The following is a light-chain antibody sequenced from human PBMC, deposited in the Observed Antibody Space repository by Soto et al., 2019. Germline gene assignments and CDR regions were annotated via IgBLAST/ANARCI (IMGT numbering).Light chain of an antibody. CDR2: GAS. CDR3: QQYGSSPIT. Sequence: EIVLTQSPGNLSLSPGERATLSCRASQSVSSSYLAWYQQKPGQAPRLLIYGASSRATGIPDRFSGSGSGTDFTLTISRLEPEEFAVYYCQQYGSSPITFGPGTKVDIK. J-gene: IGKJ3*01. V-gene: IGKV3-20*01. CDR1: QSVSSSY.